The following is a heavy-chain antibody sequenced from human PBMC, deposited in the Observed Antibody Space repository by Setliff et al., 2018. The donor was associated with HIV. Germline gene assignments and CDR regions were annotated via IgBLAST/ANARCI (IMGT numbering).Heavy chain of an antibody. Sequence: PSETLSLTCAVYGASFSGYYWAWIRQSPGTGLEWIGGIYYSGSTNYNPSLKSRVTISVDTSRDQFSLQLTSVTAADTAVYYCARAPPGIQNDAFDVWGQGTMVTVSS. J-gene: IGHJ3*01. CDR2: IYYSGST. CDR3: ARAPPGIQNDAFDV. V-gene: IGHV4-34*01. CDR1: GASFSGYY.